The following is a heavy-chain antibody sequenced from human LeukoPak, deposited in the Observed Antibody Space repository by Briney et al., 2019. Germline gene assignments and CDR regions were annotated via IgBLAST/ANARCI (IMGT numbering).Heavy chain of an antibody. V-gene: IGHV3-74*01. CDR3: ARDLTHRGPFDP. D-gene: IGHD3-9*01. Sequence: GGSLRLSCAASGFTFSSYSMNWVRQAPGKGLVWVSRINTDGSSTSYADSVKGRFTISRDNAKNTLYLQMNSLRAEDTAVYYCARDLTHRGPFDPWGQGTLVTVSS. CDR2: INTDGSST. CDR1: GFTFSSYS. J-gene: IGHJ5*02.